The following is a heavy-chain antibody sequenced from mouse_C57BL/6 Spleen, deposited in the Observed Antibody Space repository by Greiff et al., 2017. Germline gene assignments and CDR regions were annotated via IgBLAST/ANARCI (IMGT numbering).Heavy chain of an antibody. D-gene: IGHD4-1*01. CDR3: ARQTGTNYAMDY. CDR2: ISSGGSYT. V-gene: IGHV5-6*01. J-gene: IGHJ4*01. CDR1: GFTFSSYG. Sequence: EVKLMESGGDLVKPGGSLKLSCAASGFTFSSYGMSWVRQTPDKRLEWVATISSGGSYTYYPDSVKGRFTISRDNAKNTLYLQMSSLKAEDTAMFYCARQTGTNYAMDYWGQGTSVTVSS.